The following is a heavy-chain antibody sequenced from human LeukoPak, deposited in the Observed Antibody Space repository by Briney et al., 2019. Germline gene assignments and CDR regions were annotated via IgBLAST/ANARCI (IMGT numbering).Heavy chain of an antibody. CDR2: INPNGGGT. D-gene: IGHD3-10*01. V-gene: IGHV1-46*01. J-gene: IGHJ4*02. CDR3: ARVSYYGSGSCGY. Sequence: GASVKVSCKAFGYTFTSYYMHWVRQAPGQGLEWMGIINPNGGGTSYAQKFQGRVTMTRDTSTSTVYMELSRLRSDDTAVYYCARVSYYGSGSCGYWGQGTLVTVSS. CDR1: GYTFTSYY.